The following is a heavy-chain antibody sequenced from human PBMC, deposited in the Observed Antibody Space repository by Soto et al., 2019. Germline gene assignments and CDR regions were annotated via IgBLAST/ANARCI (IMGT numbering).Heavy chain of an antibody. CDR1: GESISGTNYF. V-gene: IGHV4-39*02. CDR2: IYYSGST. Sequence: SETLSLTCIVSGESISGTNYFWGWIRQPPGKVLELIGSIYYSGSTYYNPSLKSRVTISVDTSKNHFSLKLTSVTAADTAVYYCARPGGSGWFYFDSWGQGSQVTVSS. D-gene: IGHD6-13*01. J-gene: IGHJ4*02. CDR3: ARPGGSGWFYFDS.